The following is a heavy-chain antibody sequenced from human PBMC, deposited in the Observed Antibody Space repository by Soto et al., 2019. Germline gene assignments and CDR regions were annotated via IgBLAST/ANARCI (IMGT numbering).Heavy chain of an antibody. CDR3: ARKDYYGAGIYYFDH. V-gene: IGHV1-3*01. CDR1: GYTSTAYP. Sequence: QVQLVQSGAEVKKPGASVKVSCKASGYTSTAYPMHWVRKAPGQRLEWMGWINVANGDTGYSQKLQGRVTVTRDTSASTVYMELSSLTSEDTAVYYCARKDYYGAGIYYFDHWGQGTLVTVSS. J-gene: IGHJ4*02. D-gene: IGHD3-10*01. CDR2: INVANGDT.